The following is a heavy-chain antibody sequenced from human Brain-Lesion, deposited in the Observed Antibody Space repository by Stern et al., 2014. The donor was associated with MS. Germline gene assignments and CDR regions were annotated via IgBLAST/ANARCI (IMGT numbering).Heavy chain of an antibody. Sequence: QVQLVESGPGLVKPSDTLSLTCSVSGDSLSSSTFYWGWIRQPPGKGPEWIGSVYYSGNTYYHPSLKSRVTLSVDTSQNQFSLRLTSVTAADTAVYYCARHQLGYGYAYLRYWGQGTLVTVSS. CDR1: GDSLSSSTFY. CDR3: ARHQLGYGYAYLRY. J-gene: IGHJ4*02. D-gene: IGHD5-18*01. V-gene: IGHV4-39*01. CDR2: VYYSGNT.